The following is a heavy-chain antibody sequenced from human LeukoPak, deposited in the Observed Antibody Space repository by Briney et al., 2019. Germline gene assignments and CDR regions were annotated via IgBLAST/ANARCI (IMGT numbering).Heavy chain of an antibody. CDR3: ARDGRSIVVRSSQTNGRWFDP. V-gene: IGHV1-3*01. D-gene: IGHD2-15*01. Sequence: ASVKVSCKASGYTFTSYAMHWVRQAPGQRLEWMGWINAGNGNTKYSQKIQGRVTITRDTSASTAYMELRSLRSEDTAVYYCARDGRSIVVRSSQTNGRWFDPWGQGTLVTVSS. CDR2: INAGNGNT. J-gene: IGHJ5*02. CDR1: GYTFTSYA.